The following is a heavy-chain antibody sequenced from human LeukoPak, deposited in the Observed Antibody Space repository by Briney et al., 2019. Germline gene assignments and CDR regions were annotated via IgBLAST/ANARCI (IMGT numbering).Heavy chain of an antibody. D-gene: IGHD3-10*01. CDR3: ARDRDYYGSGSYYPY. J-gene: IGHJ4*02. CDR2: ISYDGSNK. CDR1: GFTFSSYA. V-gene: IGHV3-30-3*01. Sequence: PGGSLRLSCAASGFTFSSYAMHWVRQAPGKGLEWVAVISYDGSNKYYADSVKGRFTISRDNSKNTLYLQMNSLRAEDTAVYYCARDRDYYGSGSYYPYWGQETLVTVSS.